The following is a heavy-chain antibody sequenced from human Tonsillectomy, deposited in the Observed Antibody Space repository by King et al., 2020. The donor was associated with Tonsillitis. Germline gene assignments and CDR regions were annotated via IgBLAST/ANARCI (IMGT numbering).Heavy chain of an antibody. D-gene: IGHD3-3*01. CDR1: GGSISSGSYY. Sequence: VQLQESGPGLVKPSQTLSLTCTVSGGSISSGSYYWSWIRQPAGKGLEWIGRIYTSGSTNYNPSLKSRVTMSVDTSKNQFSLKLSSVTAADTAVYYCARDNARAFDFWSGPFINWFDPWGQGTLVTVSS. CDR3: ARDNARAFDFWSGPFINWFDP. J-gene: IGHJ5*02. CDR2: IYTSGST. V-gene: IGHV4-61*02.